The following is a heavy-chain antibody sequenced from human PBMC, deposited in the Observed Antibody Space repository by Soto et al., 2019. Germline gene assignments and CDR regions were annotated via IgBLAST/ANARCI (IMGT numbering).Heavy chain of an antibody. Sequence: GGSLRLSCAASGFTLSSAWMYCVRQAPGKGLEWVGRIKSKTDGGTADYAAPVKGRFTISRDDSKNTLYLQMNSLKTEDTAVYYCTTGGDFWSGYAFDYYGMDVWGQGTTVTVSS. CDR2: IKSKTDGGTA. J-gene: IGHJ6*02. CDR1: GFTLSSAW. V-gene: IGHV3-15*07. CDR3: TTGGDFWSGYAFDYYGMDV. D-gene: IGHD3-3*01.